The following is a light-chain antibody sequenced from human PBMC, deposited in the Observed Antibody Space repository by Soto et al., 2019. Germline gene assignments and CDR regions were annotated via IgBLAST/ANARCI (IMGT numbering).Light chain of an antibody. V-gene: IGLV1-47*02. J-gene: IGLJ2*01. CDR2: SNN. CDR1: SSNIGSNY. Sequence: QSVLTQPPSASGTPGQRVTIPCSGSSSNIGSNYVYWYQQLPGTAPKLLIYSNNQRPSGVPDRFSGSKSGPSASLAISGLRSEDEADYYCAAWDDSLSVVFGGGTKLTVL. CDR3: AAWDDSLSVV.